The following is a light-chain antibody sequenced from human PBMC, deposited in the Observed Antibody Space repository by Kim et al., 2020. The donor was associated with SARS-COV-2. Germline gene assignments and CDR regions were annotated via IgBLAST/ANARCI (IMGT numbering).Light chain of an antibody. V-gene: IGKV1-39*01. CDR3: QQNYSAPF. J-gene: IGKJ2*01. Sequence: DIQMTQSPSSLSASVGDRVTITCRASQTINKYLNWYQQKPGKAPKLLIYAASSLQSGVPSRFSGSGSGTDFTLTISSLQPEDSATYYCQQNYSAPFLGQGNKLEI. CDR1: QTINKY. CDR2: AAS.